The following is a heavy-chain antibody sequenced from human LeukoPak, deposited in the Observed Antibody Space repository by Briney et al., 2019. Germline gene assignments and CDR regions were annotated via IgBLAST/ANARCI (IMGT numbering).Heavy chain of an antibody. CDR2: ISGSSSTI. Sequence: GGSLRLSCAASGFTFSSYSMNWVRQAPGRGLEWVSYISGSSSTIYYADSVRGRFPISRDNAKSSLYLQMNSLRDEDTAVYYCARGAPSGSYYGYWGQGTLVTVSS. D-gene: IGHD1-26*01. V-gene: IGHV3-48*02. J-gene: IGHJ4*02. CDR1: GFTFSSYS. CDR3: ARGAPSGSYYGY.